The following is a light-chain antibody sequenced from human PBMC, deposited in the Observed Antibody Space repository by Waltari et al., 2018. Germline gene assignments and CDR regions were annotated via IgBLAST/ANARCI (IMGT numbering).Light chain of an antibody. CDR3: AAWDDRLDSYV. CDR1: DSTIGAHS. CDR2: RSN. Sequence: QSVLTQAPSASGTPGRGVTVSCSGTDSTIGAHSVTWYQHVPGAAPKVLIYRSNQRPSGAPDRFSGSKSGTSASLAISGLRSEDEADYYCAAWDDRLDSYVFGTGTRVTVL. V-gene: IGLV1-44*01. J-gene: IGLJ1*01.